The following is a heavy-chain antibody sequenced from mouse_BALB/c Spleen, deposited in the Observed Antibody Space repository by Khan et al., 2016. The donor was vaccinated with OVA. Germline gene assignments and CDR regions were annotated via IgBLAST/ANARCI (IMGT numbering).Heavy chain of an antibody. CDR3: ASHLTGSFAY. V-gene: IGHV5-6*01. D-gene: IGHD4-1*01. CDR2: ISSGGDYN. Sequence: DVHLVESGGDLVKPGGSLKLSCAASGFTFSSYGMSWVRQTPDKRLEWVATISSGGDYNYYPDSVKGRFTISRNNAKNTLYLQMSSLKSEDTAMYYCASHLTGSFAYWGQGTLVTVSA. CDR1: GFTFSSYG. J-gene: IGHJ3*01.